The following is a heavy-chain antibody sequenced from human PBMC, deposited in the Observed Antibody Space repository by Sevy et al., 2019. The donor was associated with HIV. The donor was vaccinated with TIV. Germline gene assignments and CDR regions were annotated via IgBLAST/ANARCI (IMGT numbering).Heavy chain of an antibody. V-gene: IGHV3-7*01. CDR2: INQDGSTN. J-gene: IGHJ4*02. D-gene: IGHD6-13*01. Sequence: GGSLRLSCAGSGFSFHAYWMHWVRQAPGKGLEWLANINQDGSTNYYADSVKGRFTISRDNAKNLVYLQMNSLRPEDSGLYYCATAIAAAAGFWGQGTLVTVSS. CDR1: GFSFHAYW. CDR3: ATAIAAAAGF.